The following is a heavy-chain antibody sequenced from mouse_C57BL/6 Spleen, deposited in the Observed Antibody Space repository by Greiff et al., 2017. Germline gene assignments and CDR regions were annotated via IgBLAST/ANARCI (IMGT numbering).Heavy chain of an antibody. V-gene: IGHV1-52*01. CDR1: GYTFTSYW. J-gene: IGHJ3*01. D-gene: IGHD1-1*01. CDR3: ARGNYGSSPWFAY. CDR2: IDPSDSET. Sequence: LQESGAELVRPGSSVKLSCKASGYTFTSYWMHWVKQRPIQGLEWIGNIDPSDSETHYNQKFKDKATLTVDKSSSTAYMQLSSLTSEDSAVYYCARGNYGSSPWFAYWGQGTLVTVSA.